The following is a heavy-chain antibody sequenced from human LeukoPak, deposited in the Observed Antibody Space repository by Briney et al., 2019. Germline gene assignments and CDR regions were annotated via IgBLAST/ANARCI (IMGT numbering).Heavy chain of an antibody. J-gene: IGHJ5*02. Sequence: SETLSLTCAVYGGPFSGYYWSWIRQPPGKGLEWIGYIYYSGSTYYNPSLKSRVTISVDTSKNQFSLKLSSVTAADTAVYYCARGPGVAIPYNWFDPWGQGTLVTVSS. CDR1: GGPFSGYY. D-gene: IGHD3-3*01. CDR2: IYYSGST. CDR3: ARGPGVAIPYNWFDP. V-gene: IGHV4-34*09.